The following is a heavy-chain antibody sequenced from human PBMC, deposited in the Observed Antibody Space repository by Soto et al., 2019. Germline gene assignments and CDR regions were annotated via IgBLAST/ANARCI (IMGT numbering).Heavy chain of an antibody. CDR3: ARPVEFDFSSYGMGV. Sequence: ASVKVSCKASGYTFTGYYMHWVRQAPGKGLEWMGWINPDSGGSNYAQKFQGRVTMTRDTSISTAYMELSRLRSDDTAVYYCARPVEFDFSSYGMGVWGQGTAVTVSS. CDR1: GYTFTGYY. J-gene: IGHJ6*02. D-gene: IGHD6-6*01. V-gene: IGHV1-2*02. CDR2: INPDSGGS.